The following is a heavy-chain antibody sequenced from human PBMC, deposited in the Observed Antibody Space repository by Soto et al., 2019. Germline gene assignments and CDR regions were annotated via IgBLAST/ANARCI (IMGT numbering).Heavy chain of an antibody. Sequence: EVQLVESGGGLVQPGGSLRLSCAASGFTFSSYWLSWVRQAPGKGLEWVANINPDGSAKYYVDSVKGRFTISRDNAKNSLSLQMNCLRAEDTAVYYCAYVSGNYRVQYGGQGTLVTVSS. V-gene: IGHV3-7*05. D-gene: IGHD3-10*01. CDR2: INPDGSAK. CDR1: GFTFSSYW. J-gene: IGHJ4*02. CDR3: AYVSGNYRVQY.